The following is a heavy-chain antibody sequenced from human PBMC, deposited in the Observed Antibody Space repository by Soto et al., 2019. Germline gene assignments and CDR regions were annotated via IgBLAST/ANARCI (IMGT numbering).Heavy chain of an antibody. V-gene: IGHV3-48*03. CDR2: ISSSGSTI. CDR3: ARVGGYCSGGSCYYFDY. CDR1: GFTFSSYE. D-gene: IGHD2-15*01. Sequence: GGSLRLSCAASGFTFSSYEMNWVRQAPGKGLEWVSYISSSGSTIYYADSVKGRFTISRDNAKNSLYLQMNSLRAEDTAVDYCARVGGYCSGGSCYYFDYWGQGTLVTVSS. J-gene: IGHJ4*02.